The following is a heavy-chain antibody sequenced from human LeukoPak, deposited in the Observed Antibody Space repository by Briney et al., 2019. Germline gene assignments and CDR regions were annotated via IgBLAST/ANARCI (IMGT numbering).Heavy chain of an antibody. J-gene: IGHJ4*02. CDR1: GGSISSSSYF. D-gene: IGHD3-16*01. CDR2: IYYSGST. CDR3: ARLITAFQAFDS. V-gene: IGHV4-39*01. Sequence: EPSETLSLTCTVSGGSISSSSYFWAWIRQPPGKGLEWVGSIYYSGSTYYNPSLNSRVTISVDTSKNQFSLNLSSVTAADTAVYYCARLITAFQAFDSWGQGTLVTVSS.